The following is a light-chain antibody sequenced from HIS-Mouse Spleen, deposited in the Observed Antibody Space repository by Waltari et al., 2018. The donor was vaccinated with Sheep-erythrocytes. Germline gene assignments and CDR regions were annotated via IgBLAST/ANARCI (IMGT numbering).Light chain of an antibody. CDR1: SSDVGGYNY. V-gene: IGLV2-11*01. CDR2: DGS. Sequence: QSALTQPRSVSGSPGQSVTISRTGTSSDVGGYNYVSWYQQHPGKAPKLIIYDGSKRPSGGPDSLSGSQSGNTASLTLSGLQAEDEADYYCCSYAGSYNHVFATGTKVTVL. CDR3: CSYAGSYNHV. J-gene: IGLJ1*01.